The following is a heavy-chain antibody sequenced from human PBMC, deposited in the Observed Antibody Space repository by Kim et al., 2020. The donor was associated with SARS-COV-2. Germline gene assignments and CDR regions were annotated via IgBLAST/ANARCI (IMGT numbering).Heavy chain of an antibody. CDR2: ISSSSSYT. J-gene: IGHJ6*02. CDR3: AGVGYDYVWGSYRDYYYYYGMDV. CDR1: GFTFSDYY. Sequence: LSLTCAASGFTFSDYYMSWIRQAPGKGLEWVSYISSSSSYTNYADSVKGRFTISRDNAKNSLYLQMNSLRAEDTAVYYCAGVGYDYVWGSYRDYYYYYGMDVWGQGTTVTVSS. D-gene: IGHD3-16*02. V-gene: IGHV3-11*05.